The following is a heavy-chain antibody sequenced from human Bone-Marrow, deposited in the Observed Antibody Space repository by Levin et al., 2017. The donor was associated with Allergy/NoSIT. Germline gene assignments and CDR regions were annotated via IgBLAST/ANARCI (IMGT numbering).Heavy chain of an antibody. CDR1: GGSIRTSEYY. Sequence: SQTLSLTCSVSGGSIRTSEYYWGWIRQPPGKGLEWIGTVFYSGNTYYNPSLRSRVTISVDTSKDQFSLRLNSVTDADTAMYYCARHVPAYGTSWYFFDCWGQGSLVTVSS. CDR2: VFYSGNT. D-gene: IGHD2-2*01. J-gene: IGHJ4*02. CDR3: ARHVPAYGTSWYFFDC. V-gene: IGHV4-39*01.